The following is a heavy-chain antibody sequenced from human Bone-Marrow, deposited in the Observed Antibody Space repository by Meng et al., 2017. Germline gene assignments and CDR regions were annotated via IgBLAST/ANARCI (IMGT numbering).Heavy chain of an antibody. J-gene: IGHJ6*02. CDR2: INPSGGST. V-gene: IGHV1-46*01. Sequence: ASVKVSCKASGYTFTSYYMHWVRQAPGQGLEWMGIINPSGGSTSYAQKFQGRVPMTRDTSTSTVYMELSSLRSEDTAVYYCARESVVVVAATIADYYYYGMDVWGQGTTVTVSS. D-gene: IGHD2-15*01. CDR1: GYTFTSYY. CDR3: ARESVVVVAATIADYYYYGMDV.